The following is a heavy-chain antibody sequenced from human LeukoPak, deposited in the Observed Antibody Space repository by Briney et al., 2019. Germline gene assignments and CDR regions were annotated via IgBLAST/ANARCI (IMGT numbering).Heavy chain of an antibody. CDR3: ARDGYYDSRPLWSAFDI. CDR2: ISSSSSYI. V-gene: IGHV3-21*04. CDR1: GFTFSSYS. J-gene: IGHJ3*02. Sequence: GSLRLSCAASGFTFSSYSMNWVRQAPGKGLEWVSSISSSSSYIYYADSVKGRFTISRDNAKNSLYLQMNSLRAEDTAVYYCARDGYYDSRPLWSAFDIWGQGTMVTVSS. D-gene: IGHD3-22*01.